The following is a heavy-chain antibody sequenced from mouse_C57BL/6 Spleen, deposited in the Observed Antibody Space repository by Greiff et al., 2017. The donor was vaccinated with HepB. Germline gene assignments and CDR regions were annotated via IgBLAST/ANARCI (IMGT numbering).Heavy chain of an antibody. D-gene: IGHD1-1*01. J-gene: IGHJ1*03. Sequence: QVQLKESGAELARPGASVKMSCKASGYTFTSYTMHWVKQRPGQGLEWIGYINPSSGYTKSNQKFKDKATLTADKSSSTAYMQLSSLTSEDSAVYYCARSTVADWYFDVWGTGTTVTVSS. CDR2: INPSSGYT. CDR3: ARSTVADWYFDV. CDR1: GYTFTSYT. V-gene: IGHV1-4*01.